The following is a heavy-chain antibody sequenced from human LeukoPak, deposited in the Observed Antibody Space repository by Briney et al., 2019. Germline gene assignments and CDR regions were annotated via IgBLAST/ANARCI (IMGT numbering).Heavy chain of an antibody. J-gene: IGHJ2*01. CDR3: ARGRDSTGYFLPDWYFDL. V-gene: IGHV3-30*03. Sequence: GRSLRLSCAASGFTFSSYGMHWVRQAPGKGLEWVAVISYDGSNKYYADSVKGRFTISRDNAKDSLYLQMNSLRAEDTAVYYCARGRDSTGYFLPDWYFDLWGRGTLVTVSS. CDR2: ISYDGSNK. CDR1: GFTFSSYG. D-gene: IGHD3-22*01.